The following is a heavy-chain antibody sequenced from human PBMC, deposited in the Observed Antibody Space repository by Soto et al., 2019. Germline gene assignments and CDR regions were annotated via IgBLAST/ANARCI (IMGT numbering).Heavy chain of an antibody. CDR2: MYYGGST. D-gene: IGHD4-17*01. Sequence: QVQLQESGPGLVKPSETLSLTCTVSGGSIRTYYWNWIRQPPGKRLEWIGYMYYGGSTNYNPSLKSRVTVSGDTSKNDFSLKLTSVTAADTAVYYCARSTGYGDSYFDYWGRGTLVTVSS. CDR1: GGSIRTYY. J-gene: IGHJ4*02. V-gene: IGHV4-59*01. CDR3: ARSTGYGDSYFDY.